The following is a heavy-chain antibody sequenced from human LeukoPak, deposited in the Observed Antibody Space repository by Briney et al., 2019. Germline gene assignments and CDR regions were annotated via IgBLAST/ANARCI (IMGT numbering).Heavy chain of an antibody. D-gene: IGHD6-19*01. V-gene: IGHV4-34*01. Sequence: SETLSLTCAVYGRSFSGYYWSWIRQPPGKGLEWIGEINHSGSTNYNPSLKSRVTISVDTSKNQFSLKLSSVTAADTAVYYCARGQGAGTGSRWFDPWGQGTLVTVSS. J-gene: IGHJ5*02. CDR3: ARGQGAGTGSRWFDP. CDR1: GRSFSGYY. CDR2: INHSGST.